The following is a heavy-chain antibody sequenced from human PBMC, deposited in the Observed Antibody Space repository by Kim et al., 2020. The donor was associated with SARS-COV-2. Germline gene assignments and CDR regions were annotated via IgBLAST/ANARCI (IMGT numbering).Heavy chain of an antibody. Sequence: YADSVKGRFTISRDNAKNTLYLQMNSLRAEDTTVDYCAKLYSSSWYYFDYWGQGTLVTVSS. D-gene: IGHD6-13*01. V-gene: IGHV3-23*01. J-gene: IGHJ4*02. CDR3: AKLYSSSWYYFDY.